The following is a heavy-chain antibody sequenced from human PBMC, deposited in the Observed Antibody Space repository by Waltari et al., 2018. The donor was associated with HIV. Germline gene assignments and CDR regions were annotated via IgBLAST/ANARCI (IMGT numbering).Heavy chain of an antibody. J-gene: IGHJ4*02. Sequence: EVQLVESGGGLVQPGGSLRLSCAASGFTVSSDNMNGVRQAPGRGLEWLSSISNSGSAIYYADSVKGRFTISRDNAKNSLYLQMNSLRDEDTAVYYCARDLVAPGNFFDYWGQGTLVTVSS. D-gene: IGHD5-12*01. CDR2: ISNSGSAI. V-gene: IGHV3-48*02. CDR3: ARDLVAPGNFFDY. CDR1: GFTVSSDN.